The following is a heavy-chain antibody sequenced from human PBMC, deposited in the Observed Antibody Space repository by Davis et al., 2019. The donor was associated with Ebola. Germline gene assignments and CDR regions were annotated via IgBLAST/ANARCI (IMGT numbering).Heavy chain of an antibody. D-gene: IGHD3-9*01. Sequence: ASVKVSCKASGYTFTSYGISWVRQAPGQGLEWMGWISAYNGNTNYAQKFQGRVTITADKSTSTAYMELRSLRAEDTALYYCAKDNFDILTGYQWVYFDYWGQGTLVTVSS. J-gene: IGHJ4*02. CDR2: ISAYNGNT. CDR3: AKDNFDILTGYQWVYFDY. V-gene: IGHV1-18*01. CDR1: GYTFTSYG.